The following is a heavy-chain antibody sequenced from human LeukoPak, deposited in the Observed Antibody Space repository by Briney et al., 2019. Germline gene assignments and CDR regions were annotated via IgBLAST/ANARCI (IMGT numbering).Heavy chain of an antibody. Sequence: ASVRVSCEASGYTFTSYDINWVRQATGQGLEWMGWINPNSGNTGYAQKFQGRVTITRNTPISTAYMELSSLRSEDTAVYYCARQGRSGSYSAFSWFDPWGQGTLVTVSS. V-gene: IGHV1-8*01. CDR3: ARQGRSGSYSAFSWFDP. J-gene: IGHJ5*02. D-gene: IGHD3-22*01. CDR1: GYTFTSYD. CDR2: INPNSGNT.